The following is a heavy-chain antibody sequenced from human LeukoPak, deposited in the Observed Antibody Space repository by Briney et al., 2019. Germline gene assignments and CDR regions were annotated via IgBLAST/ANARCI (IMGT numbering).Heavy chain of an antibody. D-gene: IGHD3-16*01. J-gene: IGHJ4*02. Sequence: GASVKVSCKTSGYTFTGHYIHWVRQAPGQGLEWMGWIDAKSGVTRYAQKFQGRVTMTRDTSINTAYMDLRSLRSDDTAVYYCARVPGLPYAFNGYAYDLDYWGQGTLVTVS. CDR3: ARVPGLPYAFNGYAYDLDY. CDR1: GYTFTGHY. V-gene: IGHV1-2*02. CDR2: IDAKSGVT.